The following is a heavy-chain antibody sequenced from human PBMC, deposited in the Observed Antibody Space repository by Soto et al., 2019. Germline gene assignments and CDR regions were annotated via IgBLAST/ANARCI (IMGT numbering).Heavy chain of an antibody. D-gene: IGHD3-9*01. CDR2: ISAYNGNT. Sequence: ASVKVSCKASGYTFTSYGISWVRQAPGQGLEWMGWISAYNGNTNYAQKLQGRVTMTTDTSTSTAYMELRSLRSDDAAVYYCARDRSIRYFDWSQNWFDPWGQGTLVTVSS. J-gene: IGHJ5*02. V-gene: IGHV1-18*01. CDR1: GYTFTSYG. CDR3: ARDRSIRYFDWSQNWFDP.